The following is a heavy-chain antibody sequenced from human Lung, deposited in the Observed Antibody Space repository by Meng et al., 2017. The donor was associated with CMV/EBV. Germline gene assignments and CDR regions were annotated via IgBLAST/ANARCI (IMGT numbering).Heavy chain of an antibody. CDR2: INNDESRK. CDR1: GFTFSRYW. J-gene: IGHJ4*02. V-gene: IGHV3-74*01. Sequence: ESLKISCAASGFTFSRYWMHWARQAPGKGLVWVSRINNDESRKTYADSVKGRFTISRDSAKNTLYLQMNSLRAEDTAVYYCARERFDYGDYGLADWGPGTXVNGAS. D-gene: IGHD4-17*01. CDR3: ARERFDYGDYGLAD.